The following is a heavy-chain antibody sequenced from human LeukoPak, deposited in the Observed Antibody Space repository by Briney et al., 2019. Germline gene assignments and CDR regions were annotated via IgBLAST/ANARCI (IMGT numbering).Heavy chain of an antibody. V-gene: IGHV3-74*01. J-gene: IGHJ6*02. CDR3: ASRGGDSSSSLYGMDV. CDR1: GXTFSSYW. Sequence: GGSLRLSCAASGXTFSSYWMHWVRQAPGKGLVWVSRINSDGSSTSYADSVKGRFTISRDNAKNTLYLQMNSLRAEDTAVYYCASRGGDSSSSLYGMDVWGQGTTVTVSS. D-gene: IGHD6-6*01. CDR2: INSDGSST.